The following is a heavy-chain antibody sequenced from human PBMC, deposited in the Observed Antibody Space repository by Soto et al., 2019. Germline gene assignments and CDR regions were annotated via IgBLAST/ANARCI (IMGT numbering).Heavy chain of an antibody. CDR1: GGTFSSYA. V-gene: IGHV1-69*06. CDR3: ARLPGAPGQDYYYGMDV. D-gene: IGHD3-10*01. Sequence: QVQLVQSGAEVKKPGSSVKVSCKASGGTFSSYAISWVRQAPGQGLEWMGGIIPIFGTANYAQKFQGRVTITADKSTSTAYMELSSLRSEDTAVYYCARLPGAPGQDYYYGMDVWGQGTTVTVSS. J-gene: IGHJ6*02. CDR2: IIPIFGTA.